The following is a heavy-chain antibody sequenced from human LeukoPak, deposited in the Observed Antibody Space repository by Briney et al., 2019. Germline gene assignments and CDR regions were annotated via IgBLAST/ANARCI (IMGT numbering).Heavy chain of an antibody. CDR2: ISGSGTYM. D-gene: IGHD1-20*01. Sequence: PGGSLRLSCAASGFTFTTYKMNWVRQAPGKGLEWVSSISGSGTYMYYADSLKGRFTISRDNAKNSLYLQMNSLRAEDTAVYYCARVLDITGTIFYAFDIWGQGTMSPSPQ. CDR3: ARVLDITGTIFYAFDI. CDR1: GFTFTTYK. J-gene: IGHJ3*02. V-gene: IGHV3-21*01.